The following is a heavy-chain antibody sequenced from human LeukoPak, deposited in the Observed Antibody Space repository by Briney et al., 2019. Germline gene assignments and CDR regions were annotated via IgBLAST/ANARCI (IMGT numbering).Heavy chain of an antibody. Sequence: AETLSLTCTVSGGSIISYYWSWIRKPPGKGLEWIAYNNYSWSTNYNPSLKSRVTISIDTSKNQFSLKVSSVTAADTAVYYCARVVGPTINWFYPWGQGTLVTVSS. D-gene: IGHD1-26*01. J-gene: IGHJ5*02. V-gene: IGHV4-59*01. CDR1: GGSIISYY. CDR3: ARVVGPTINWFYP. CDR2: NNYSWST.